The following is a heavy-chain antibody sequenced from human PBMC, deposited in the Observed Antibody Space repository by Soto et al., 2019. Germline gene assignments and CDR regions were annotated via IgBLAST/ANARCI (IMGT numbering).Heavy chain of an antibody. Sequence: QVQLLQSGAEVKKPGAAVKVSCKASGYTVTSYGISWVRQAPVQVLECMGWISAYNGNTNYAQKLQGRVTMTTDTYTSTAYMELRRLRSDDTAVYYCARDTGQWLATVYYYYGMDVWGQGTTVTVSS. CDR2: ISAYNGNT. J-gene: IGHJ6*02. CDR3: ARDTGQWLATVYYYYGMDV. CDR1: GYTVTSYG. V-gene: IGHV1-18*04. D-gene: IGHD6-19*01.